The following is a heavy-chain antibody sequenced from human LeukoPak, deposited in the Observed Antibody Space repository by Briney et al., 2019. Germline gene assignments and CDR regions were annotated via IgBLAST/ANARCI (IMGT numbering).Heavy chain of an antibody. CDR1: GFTFSSYA. D-gene: IGHD3-16*02. Sequence: GGSLRLSCAASGFTFSSYAMHWVRQAPGKGLEWVAVISYDGSNKYYADSVKGRFTISRDNSKNTLYLQMNSLRAEDTAVHYCARAGHDYVWGSYRYTSFDYWGQGTLVTVSS. CDR3: ARAGHDYVWGSYRYTSFDY. V-gene: IGHV3-30-3*01. CDR2: ISYDGSNK. J-gene: IGHJ4*02.